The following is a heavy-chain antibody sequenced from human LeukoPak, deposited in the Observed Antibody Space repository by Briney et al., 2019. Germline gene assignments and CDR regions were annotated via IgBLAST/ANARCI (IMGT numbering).Heavy chain of an antibody. V-gene: IGHV3-30*02. D-gene: IGHD4-23*01. CDR2: LRYYGSNT. J-gene: IGHJ3*01. CDR3: AKEPTTVAHGGEGGAFDV. Sequence: GGSLRLSCAASGFTFSSYGMHWGRQAPGKGLEWVAFLRYYGSNTYYADSVKGRFTISRDNSENTLYLQMNSLRSEDTAVYYCAKEPTTVAHGGEGGAFDVWGQGTMVTVSS. CDR1: GFTFSSYG.